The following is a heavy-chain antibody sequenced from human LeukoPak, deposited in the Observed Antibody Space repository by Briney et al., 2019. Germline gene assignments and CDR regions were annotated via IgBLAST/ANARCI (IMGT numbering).Heavy chain of an antibody. D-gene: IGHD6-13*01. CDR2: TYYRSKWYN. J-gene: IGHJ4*02. V-gene: IGHV6-1*01. Sequence: SQSLSLTCAISGDSVSSNSAVWNWIRQSPSRGLEWLGRTYYRSKWYNDYAVSVKSRIIINPDTSKNQFSLQLNSVTPEDTAVYYCARGGAAAGFDYWGQGTLVTVSS. CDR3: ARGGAAAGFDY. CDR1: GDSVSSNSAV.